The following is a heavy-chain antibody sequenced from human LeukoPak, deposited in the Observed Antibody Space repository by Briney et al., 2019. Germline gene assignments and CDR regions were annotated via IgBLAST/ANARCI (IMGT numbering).Heavy chain of an antibody. D-gene: IGHD6-19*01. CDR1: GFSLNIYW. V-gene: IGHV3-74*01. Sequence: PGGSLRLSCAASGFSLNIYWIHWVRQAPGTGLVWVSHINSDGSSATYADSVKGRLTISRDNAKNTVYLQMNSLRAEDTAVYYCARGGVGCFDYWGQGALVTVSS. CDR2: INSDGSSA. CDR3: ARGGVGCFDY. J-gene: IGHJ4*02.